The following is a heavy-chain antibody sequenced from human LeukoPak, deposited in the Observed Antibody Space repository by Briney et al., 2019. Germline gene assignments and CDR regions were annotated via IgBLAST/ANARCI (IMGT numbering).Heavy chain of an antibody. CDR3: AKDDGTYGIDY. J-gene: IGHJ4*02. CDR1: GFTFSSYW. V-gene: IGHV3-74*01. Sequence: SGGSLRLSCAASGFTFSSYWMHWVRQGPGKGLVCVARIKSDGSYTSYADSVKGRFTISRDNAKSTLYLQMNSLRAEDTAVYYCAKDDGTYGIDYWGQGNLVTVSS. CDR2: IKSDGSYT. D-gene: IGHD1-26*01.